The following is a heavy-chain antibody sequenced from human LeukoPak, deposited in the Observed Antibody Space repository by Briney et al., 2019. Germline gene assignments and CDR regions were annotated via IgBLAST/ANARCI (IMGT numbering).Heavy chain of an antibody. CDR3: ARLPLRSIAVGYYGMDV. D-gene: IGHD6-6*01. V-gene: IGHV1-69*13. J-gene: IGHJ6*02. Sequence: ASVKVSCKASGGTFSSYAISWVRRAPGQGLEWMGGIIPIFGTANYAQKFQGRVTITADESTSTAHMELSSLRSEDTAVYYCARLPLRSIAVGYYGMDVWGQGTTVTVSS. CDR1: GGTFSSYA. CDR2: IIPIFGTA.